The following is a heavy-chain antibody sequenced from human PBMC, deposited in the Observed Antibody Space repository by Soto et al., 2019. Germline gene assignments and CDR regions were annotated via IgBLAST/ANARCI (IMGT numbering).Heavy chain of an antibody. D-gene: IGHD4-17*01. CDR2: IIPIFGTA. Sequence: SVKVSCKASGGTFSSYAISWVRQAPGQGLEWMGGIIPIFGTANYAQKFQGRVTITADESTSTAYMELSSLRSEDTAVYYCARRATVVTQSWFDPWGQGTLVTVSS. J-gene: IGHJ5*02. V-gene: IGHV1-69*13. CDR1: GGTFSSYA. CDR3: ARRATVVTQSWFDP.